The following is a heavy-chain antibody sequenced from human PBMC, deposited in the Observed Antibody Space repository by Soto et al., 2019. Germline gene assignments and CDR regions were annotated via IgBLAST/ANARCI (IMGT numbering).Heavy chain of an antibody. Sequence: QVQLVESGGDLVKPGGSLRLSCAASGYTFSDYYLSWIRQAPGKGLEWISYIDTSSTKIYYADSVKGRFTISRDNGKNSLLLEMNSLRVEDTAVYFCASHYDLWSGYLSPVDYWGQGTLVTVSS. D-gene: IGHD3-3*01. V-gene: IGHV3-11*01. CDR2: IDTSSTKI. CDR1: GYTFSDYY. CDR3: ASHYDLWSGYLSPVDY. J-gene: IGHJ4*02.